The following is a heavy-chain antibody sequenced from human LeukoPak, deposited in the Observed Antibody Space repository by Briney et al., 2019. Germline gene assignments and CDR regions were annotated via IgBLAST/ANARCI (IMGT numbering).Heavy chain of an antibody. CDR2: INPNSGGT. V-gene: IGHV1-2*02. J-gene: IGHJ4*02. D-gene: IGHD3-9*01. CDR3: ARGLDILTGYVSPILR. CDR1: GYTFTCYY. Sequence: ASVPVSCKASGYTFTCYYMHWVRQPPAQGLEWMGWINPNSGGTHYAQKFQGRVTMHRETSISTAYMELSTLRSDDRAVYDCARGLDILTGYVSPILRWGGGGLVTV.